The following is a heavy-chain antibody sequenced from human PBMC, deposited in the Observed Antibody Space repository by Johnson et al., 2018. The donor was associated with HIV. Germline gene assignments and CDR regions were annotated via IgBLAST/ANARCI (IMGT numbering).Heavy chain of an antibody. D-gene: IGHD3-16*01. CDR2: IRYDGSNK. Sequence: QMLLVESGGGVVQPGRSLRLSCAASGFTFSSYGMHWVRQPPGKGLEWVTFIRYDGSNKYYADSVKGRFTISRDNSKNTLYLQMNSLRAEDTAVYYCAKPRYYDNAFEMWGQGTMVTVSS. CDR3: AKPRYYDNAFEM. J-gene: IGHJ3*02. V-gene: IGHV3-30*02. CDR1: GFTFSSYG.